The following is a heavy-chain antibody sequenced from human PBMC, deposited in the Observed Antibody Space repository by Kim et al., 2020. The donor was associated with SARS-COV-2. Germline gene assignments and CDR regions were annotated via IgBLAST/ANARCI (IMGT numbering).Heavy chain of an antibody. J-gene: IGHJ5*02. CDR2: VNHRGST. CDR1: GEALSGYY. D-gene: IGHD2-2*02. CDR3: ARVRYRSRPMTIPHSWVDP. V-gene: IGHV4-34*01. Sequence: SETLSLTCAVFGEALSGYYWSWFRQAPGKGLEWIGEVNHRGSTNYNPSLESRVIMSVDTSKVQFSLRLNSVTAADTAIYYCARVRYRSRPMTIPHSWVDP.